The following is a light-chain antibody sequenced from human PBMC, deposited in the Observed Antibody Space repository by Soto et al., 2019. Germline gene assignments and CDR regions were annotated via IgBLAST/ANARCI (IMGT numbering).Light chain of an antibody. CDR1: QSVSSSS. V-gene: IGKV3-20*01. CDR3: QQYGSSPRT. CDR2: GAS. Sequence: EIVLTQSPGTLSLSPGERATLSCRASQSVSSSSLAWYQQKPGQAPRLLIYGASSRATGIPDRFSGSGSGTGFTLTISRLEPEDFAVYYCQQYGSSPRTFGQGTKVEIK. J-gene: IGKJ1*01.